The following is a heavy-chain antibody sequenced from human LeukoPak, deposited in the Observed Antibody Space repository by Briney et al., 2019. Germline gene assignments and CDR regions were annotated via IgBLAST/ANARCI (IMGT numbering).Heavy chain of an antibody. V-gene: IGHV4-59*01. CDR3: ARTYPGGDYFDY. D-gene: IGHD3-16*01. CDR1: GGSFSGYY. CDR2: IYYSGST. Sequence: SETLSLTCAVYGGSFSGYYWSWIRQPPGKGLEWIGYIYYSGSTNYNPSLKSRVTISVDTSKNQFSLKLSSVTAADTAVYYCARTYPGGDYFDYWGQGTLVTVSS. J-gene: IGHJ4*02.